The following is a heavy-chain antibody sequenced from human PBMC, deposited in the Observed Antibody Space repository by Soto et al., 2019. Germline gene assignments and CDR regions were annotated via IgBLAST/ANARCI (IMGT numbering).Heavy chain of an antibody. CDR2: ISYDGSNK. D-gene: IGHD4-4*01. J-gene: IGHJ6*02. Sequence: QVQLGESGGGVVQPGRSLRLSCEASGFTFSSYAMHWVRQAPGKGLEWVAVISYDGSNKYYAYSVKGRFTISRDNSKNTLHLQINSLRTEDTAVYYCAREISNYPYYYYGMDVWGQGTTVTVSS. V-gene: IGHV3-30-3*01. CDR3: AREISNYPYYYYGMDV. CDR1: GFTFSSYA.